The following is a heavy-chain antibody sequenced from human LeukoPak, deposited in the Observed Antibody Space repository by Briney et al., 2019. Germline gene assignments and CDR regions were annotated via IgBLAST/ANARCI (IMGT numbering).Heavy chain of an antibody. J-gene: IGHJ3*02. CDR1: GGTFSSYA. Sequence: ASVEVSCKASGGTFSSYAISWVRQAPGQGLEWMGGFDPEDGETIYAQKFQGRVTMTEDTSTDTAYMELSSLRSEDTAVYYCATVTAQRNAFDIWGQGTMVTVSS. D-gene: IGHD6-25*01. CDR3: ATVTAQRNAFDI. CDR2: FDPEDGET. V-gene: IGHV1-24*01.